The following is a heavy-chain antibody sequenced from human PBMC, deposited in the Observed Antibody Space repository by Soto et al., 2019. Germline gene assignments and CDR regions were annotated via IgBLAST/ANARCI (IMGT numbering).Heavy chain of an antibody. CDR3: ARVKSYDSSGYYLDY. CDR2: LYNSGST. J-gene: IGHJ4*02. CDR1: GGSINSGGYS. Sequence: ETLSLTCTVSGGSINSGGYSWTWIRQPPGKGLEWIGYLYNSGSTVYNPSLKSRVIISVDTSKNQFSLRLSSVTAADTAVYYCARVKSYDSSGYYLDYWGQGTLVTVSS. V-gene: IGHV4-61*08. D-gene: IGHD3-22*01.